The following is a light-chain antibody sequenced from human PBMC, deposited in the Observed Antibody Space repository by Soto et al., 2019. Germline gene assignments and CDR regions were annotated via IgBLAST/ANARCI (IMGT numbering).Light chain of an antibody. J-gene: IGLJ2*01. CDR1: SSDVGGYNY. Sequence: QSALTQPASVSGSPGQSITISCTGTSSDVGGYNYVSWFQQHPGIVPKLMIYEVSNRPSGVSNRFSGSKSVNTASLTISGLQSEDEAYYYCISYTSKSTWVFGGGTKFTVL. V-gene: IGLV2-14*01. CDR3: ISYTSKSTWV. CDR2: EVS.